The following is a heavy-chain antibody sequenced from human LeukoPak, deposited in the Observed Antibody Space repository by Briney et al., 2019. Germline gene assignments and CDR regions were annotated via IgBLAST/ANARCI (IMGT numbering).Heavy chain of an antibody. CDR1: EYTFTDNY. D-gene: IGHD3-22*01. CDR2: IDPDSGGT. CDR3: AREYYDSSGTKYAFDV. J-gene: IGHJ3*01. V-gene: IGHV1-2*02. Sequence: ASVKVSCKASEYTFTDNYVHWVRQAPGQGLEWMGCIDPDSGGTKYARKFQGRVTMTRDTSISTVYMELTRLRSDDTAVHYCAREYYDSSGTKYAFDVWGQGTMVTVSS.